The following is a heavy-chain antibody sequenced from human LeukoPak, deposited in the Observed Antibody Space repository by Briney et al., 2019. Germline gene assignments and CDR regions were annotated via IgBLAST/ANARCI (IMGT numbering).Heavy chain of an antibody. CDR3: AREDGDYYPSAY. V-gene: IGHV4-59*01. Sequence: SETLSLTCTVSVGSIGSYYWSWIRQPPGKGLEWIGYIYYSGITNYNPSLKSRVTISVDTSKNQFSLHLSSVTAADTAVYYCAREDGDYYPSAYWGQGALVTVSS. J-gene: IGHJ4*02. CDR1: VGSIGSYY. D-gene: IGHD4-17*01. CDR2: IYYSGIT.